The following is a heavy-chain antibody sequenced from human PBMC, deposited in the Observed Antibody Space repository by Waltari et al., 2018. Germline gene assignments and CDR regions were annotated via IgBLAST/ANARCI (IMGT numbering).Heavy chain of an antibody. V-gene: IGHV3-48*03. Sequence: EVQLVESGGGLVQPGGSRRLSCAASGFTFSSYDLNWVGQAPGKGLEWVSYISSSGSTIYYADSVKGRFTVSRDNAKNSLYLQMNSLRAEDTAVYYCAREPLHYYDSSGYYSVDYWGQGTLVTVSS. CDR1: GFTFSSYD. CDR2: ISSSGSTI. D-gene: IGHD3-22*01. J-gene: IGHJ4*02. CDR3: AREPLHYYDSSGYYSVDY.